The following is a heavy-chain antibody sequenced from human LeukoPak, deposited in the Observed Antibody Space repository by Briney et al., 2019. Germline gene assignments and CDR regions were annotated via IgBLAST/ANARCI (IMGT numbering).Heavy chain of an antibody. Sequence: PSGTLSLTCAVSGGSISSSNWWSWVRQPPGKGLEWIGSIYYSGSTYYNPSLKSRVTISVDTSKNQFSLKLSSVTAADTAVYYCARDFHSSSWPLFDYWGQGTLVTVSS. J-gene: IGHJ4*02. D-gene: IGHD6-13*01. CDR1: GGSISSSNW. V-gene: IGHV4-4*02. CDR2: IYYSGST. CDR3: ARDFHSSSWPLFDY.